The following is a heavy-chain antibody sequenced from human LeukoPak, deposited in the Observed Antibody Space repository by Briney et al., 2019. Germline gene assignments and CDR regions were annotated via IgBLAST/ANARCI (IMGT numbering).Heavy chain of an antibody. J-gene: IGHJ5*02. Sequence: PSETLSLTCAVYGGSFSGYYWSWIRQPPGKGLEWIGEINHSGSTYYNPSLKSRVTISVDTSKNQFSLKLSSVTAADTAVYYCAREAGGSAYYYDSSGYDRPNWFDPWGQGTLVTVSS. CDR2: INHSGST. CDR3: AREAGGSAYYYDSSGYDRPNWFDP. CDR1: GGSFSGYY. V-gene: IGHV4-34*09. D-gene: IGHD3-22*01.